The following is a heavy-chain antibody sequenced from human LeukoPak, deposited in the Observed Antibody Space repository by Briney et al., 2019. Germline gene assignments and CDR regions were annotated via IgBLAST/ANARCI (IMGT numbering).Heavy chain of an antibody. V-gene: IGHV1-69*01. J-gene: IGHJ6*03. CDR3: ARVGQQLVRFYYMDV. CDR1: GGTFSSYA. D-gene: IGHD6-13*01. CDR2: IIPIFGTA. Sequence: GASVKVSCKASGGTFSSYAISWVRQAPGQGLEWMGGIIPIFGTANYAQKFQGRVTITADESTSTAYMELRSLRSDDTAVYYCARVGQQLVRFYYMDVWGKGTTVTVSS.